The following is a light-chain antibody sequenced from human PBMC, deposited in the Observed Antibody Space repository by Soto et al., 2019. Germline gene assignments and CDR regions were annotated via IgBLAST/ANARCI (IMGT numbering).Light chain of an antibody. CDR2: GAS. V-gene: IGKV1-5*01. CDR3: QHHNSYSQT. J-gene: IGKJ1*01. CDR1: QSIRHY. Sequence: DIQMTQSPPTLSASVGDRVTITCRASQSIRHYLAWYQQMPGKAPKLLIYGASTLRSGVPSRFSGSGSGTEFPLTISSLQPDDFGTYFCQHHNSYSQTFGQGTKVDIK.